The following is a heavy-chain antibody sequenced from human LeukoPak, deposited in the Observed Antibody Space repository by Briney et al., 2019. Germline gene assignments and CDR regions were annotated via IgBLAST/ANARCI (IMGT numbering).Heavy chain of an antibody. CDR2: IYFSGST. J-gene: IGHJ2*01. V-gene: IGHV4-39*01. D-gene: IGHD2-21*02. CDR3: ARHVSSDLRIVVVTSDWYFDL. CDR1: GGSITSSRYY. Sequence: SETLSLTCSVSGGSITSSRYYWGWIRQSPGGGLEWIGTIYFSGSTYYNPSLRSRVTISADTSKNQFSLNLSPVTAADTAVYYCARHVSSDLRIVVVTSDWYFDLWGRGTLVTVSS.